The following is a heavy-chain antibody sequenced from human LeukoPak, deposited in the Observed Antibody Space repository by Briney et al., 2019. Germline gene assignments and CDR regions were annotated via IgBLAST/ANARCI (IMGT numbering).Heavy chain of an antibody. Sequence: ASVKVSCKASGYTFTGYYMHWVRQAPGQGLEWMGWINPNSGGTNYAQKFQGRVTMTRDTSISTAYMELSRLRSDDTAVYYCARGTLSSIAARGPFDYWGQGTLVTVSS. D-gene: IGHD6-6*01. V-gene: IGHV1-2*02. J-gene: IGHJ4*02. CDR2: INPNSGGT. CDR3: ARGTLSSIAARGPFDY. CDR1: GYTFTGYY.